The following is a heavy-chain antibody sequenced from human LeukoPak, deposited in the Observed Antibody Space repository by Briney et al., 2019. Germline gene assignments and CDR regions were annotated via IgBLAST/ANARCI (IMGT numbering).Heavy chain of an antibody. V-gene: IGHV1-18*01. CDR3: ARGSSYYDILTGYGDY. Sequence: ASVKVSCKASGYTFTSYGISWVRQAPGQGLEWMRWISAYNGNTNYAQKLQGRVTMTTDTSTSTAYMELRSLRSEDTAVYYCARGSSYYDILTGYGDYWGQGTLVTVSS. J-gene: IGHJ4*02. D-gene: IGHD3-9*01. CDR2: ISAYNGNT. CDR1: GYTFTSYG.